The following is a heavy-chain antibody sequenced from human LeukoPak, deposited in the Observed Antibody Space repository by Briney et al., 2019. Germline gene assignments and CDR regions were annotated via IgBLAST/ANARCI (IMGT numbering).Heavy chain of an antibody. V-gene: IGHV4-61*02. CDR3: ARELYGDYLSSGYYYYYGMDV. J-gene: IGHJ6*02. CDR1: GASTSSGSYW. CDR2: IYISGST. Sequence: PSETLSLTCTVSGASTSSGSYWWSWIRQPAGKGLEWIGRIYISGSTNYNPSLKSRVTISLDTSKNQFSLKLSSVTAADTAVYYCARELYGDYLSSGYYYYYGMDVWGQGTTVTVSS. D-gene: IGHD4-17*01.